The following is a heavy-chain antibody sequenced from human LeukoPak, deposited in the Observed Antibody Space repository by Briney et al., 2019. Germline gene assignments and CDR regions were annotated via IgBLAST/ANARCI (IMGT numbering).Heavy chain of an antibody. CDR3: AKGGGSPRHYYYYYMDV. Sequence: GGSPRLSCAASGFTFSSYAMSWVRQAPGKGLEWVASIRYDGTNEYYADSVKGRFTISRDNSKNTLSLQMNSLRVGDASVYYCAKGGGSPRHYYYYYMDVWGKGTTVTVSS. J-gene: IGHJ6*03. D-gene: IGHD2-2*01. CDR2: IRYDGTNE. CDR1: GFTFSSYA. V-gene: IGHV3-30*02.